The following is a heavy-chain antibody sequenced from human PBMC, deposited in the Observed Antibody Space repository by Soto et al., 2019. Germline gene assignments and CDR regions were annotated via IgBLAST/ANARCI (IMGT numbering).Heavy chain of an antibody. J-gene: IGHJ4*02. CDR1: GFTFSNYW. CDR3: ARDVGAKDY. V-gene: IGHV3-7*05. Sequence: GGSLRLSCVASGFTFSNYWMSWVRQAPGKGLEWVANIKQDGSEKYYVDSVKGRFTISRDNAKNSLYLQMNSLRAEDTAVYYCARDVGAKDYWGQGTLVTVSS. CDR2: IKQDGSEK. D-gene: IGHD1-26*01.